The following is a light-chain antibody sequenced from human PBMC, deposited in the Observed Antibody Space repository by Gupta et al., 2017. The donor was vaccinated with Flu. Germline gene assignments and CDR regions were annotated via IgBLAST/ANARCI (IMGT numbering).Light chain of an antibody. V-gene: IGKV1-39*01. Sequence: IQLTQSPSPLPASAGDRVTITWRASQSISRSLNWYQQKPGKAPRLLIHTASRLQSGVPSRFSGSGSGTDFTLTISNLQPEDFATYYCQQSYSTPGFTFGPGTKVDIK. J-gene: IGKJ3*01. CDR1: QSISRS. CDR3: QQSYSTPGFT. CDR2: TAS.